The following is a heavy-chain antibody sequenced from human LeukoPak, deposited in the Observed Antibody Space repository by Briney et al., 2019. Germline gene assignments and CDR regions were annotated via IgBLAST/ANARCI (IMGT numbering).Heavy chain of an antibody. J-gene: IGHJ4*02. CDR3: ARAPSHRGFDY. V-gene: IGHV3-23*01. Sequence: GGSLRLSRAASGFTFSTYVMAWVRQTPGKGLEWVSVISSPADTIYYADFVRGRFTISRDNSKYTLYLHLNSLRVDDTAVYYCARAPSHRGFDYWGQGTLVTVSS. CDR1: GFTFSTYV. CDR2: ISSPADTI.